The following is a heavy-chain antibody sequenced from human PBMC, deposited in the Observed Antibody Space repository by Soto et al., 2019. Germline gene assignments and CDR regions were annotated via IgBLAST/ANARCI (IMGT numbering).Heavy chain of an antibody. CDR3: ARGYSGSYFPDY. CDR1: GYTFTSHG. D-gene: IGHD1-26*01. V-gene: IGHV1-18*04. Sequence: QVQLVQSGAEVKKPGASVKVSCKASGYTFTSHGISWVRQAPGQGLEWMGWFSVYNGNTQYAQKVQGRVTLTTDTSTSTAYMELRRLTSDDTAIYYFARGYSGSYFPDYWCQGTLVTVSS. CDR2: FSVYNGNT. J-gene: IGHJ4*02.